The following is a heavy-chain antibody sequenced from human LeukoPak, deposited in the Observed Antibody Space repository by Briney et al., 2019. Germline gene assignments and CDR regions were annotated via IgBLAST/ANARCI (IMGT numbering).Heavy chain of an antibody. D-gene: IGHD2-15*01. V-gene: IGHV4-59*01. CDR2: IYYSGST. Sequence: PSETLSLTCTVSGGSISSYYWSWIRQPPGKGLEWIGYIYYSGSTNYNPSLKSRVTISVDTSKNQFSLKLSSVTATDTAVYYCARTVVSVVVVVAATDSWFDPWGQGILVTVSS. J-gene: IGHJ5*02. CDR3: ARTVVSVVVVVAATDSWFDP. CDR1: GGSISSYY.